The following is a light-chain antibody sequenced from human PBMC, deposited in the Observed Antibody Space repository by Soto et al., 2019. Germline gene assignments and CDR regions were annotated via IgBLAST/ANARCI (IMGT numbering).Light chain of an antibody. V-gene: IGKV3-15*01. Sequence: EIVLTQSPGTLSLSPGERATLSCRASQSVRNSLLAWYQQKPGQAPRLLIYGASNRATGIPARFSGSGSGTDFSLTITSLQSEDFAVYYCQQYNDWPPWTFGQGTKVDIK. J-gene: IGKJ1*01. CDR1: QSVRNSL. CDR3: QQYNDWPPWT. CDR2: GAS.